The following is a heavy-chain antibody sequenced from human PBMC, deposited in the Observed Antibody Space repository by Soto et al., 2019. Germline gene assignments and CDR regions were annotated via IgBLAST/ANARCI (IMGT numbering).Heavy chain of an antibody. Sequence: SETLSLTCTVSGDSISSNHYYWGWIRQPPGKGLEWIGNINSGGTTHYSPSLKSRVTISVDTSNNQFSLKLTSVTATDTAVYYCARHPGYCFGDSCYAYYTMDVWGQGTTVTVSS. D-gene: IGHD2-15*01. CDR2: INSGGTT. CDR1: GDSISSNHYY. J-gene: IGHJ6*02. CDR3: ARHPGYCFGDSCYAYYTMDV. V-gene: IGHV4-39*01.